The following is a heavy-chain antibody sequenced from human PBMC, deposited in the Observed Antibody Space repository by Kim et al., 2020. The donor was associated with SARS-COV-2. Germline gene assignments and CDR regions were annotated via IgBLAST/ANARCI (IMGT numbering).Heavy chain of an antibody. V-gene: IGHV3-7*03. CDR2: IKQDGSEK. CDR3: ARGYYITVYWGDDYHAMDV. CDR1: GFTFSRSW. J-gene: IGHJ6*02. D-gene: IGHD3-22*01. Sequence: GGSLRLSCEASGFTFSRSWMSWVRQAPGKGLEWVAYIKQDGSEKTYGDSVKGRFTISRDNAKNSLSLQMNSLRVEDTAVYYCARGYYITVYWGDDYHAMDVWGQGTTVTVSS.